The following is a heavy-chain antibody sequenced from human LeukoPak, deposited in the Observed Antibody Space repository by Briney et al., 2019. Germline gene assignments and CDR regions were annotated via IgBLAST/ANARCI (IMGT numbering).Heavy chain of an antibody. V-gene: IGHV1-8*01. CDR2: MNPNSGNT. D-gene: IGHD6-13*01. Sequence: EASVKVSCKASGYTFTSYDINWVRQATGQGLEWMGWMNPNSGNTGYAQKFQGRVTMTRNTSISTAYMELSSLRSEDTAVYYCARGSSSWYFDRRGLSAYWGRGPRVTVPS. J-gene: IGHJ4*02. CDR1: GYTFTSYD. CDR3: ARGSSSWYFDRRGLSAY.